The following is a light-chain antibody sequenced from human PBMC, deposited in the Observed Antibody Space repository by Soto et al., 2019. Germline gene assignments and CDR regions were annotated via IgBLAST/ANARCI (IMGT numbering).Light chain of an antibody. CDR3: QQRSNWPPALT. CDR2: DAS. V-gene: IGKV3-11*01. J-gene: IGKJ4*01. CDR1: QSVSSY. Sequence: EIVLTHSQATLSLSPLDRAILXLMSIQSVSSYLACYQQKPGQAPRLLIYDASNRATGIPARFSGSGSGTDFTLTISSLEPEDFAVYYCQQRSNWPPALTFGGGTKVDIK.